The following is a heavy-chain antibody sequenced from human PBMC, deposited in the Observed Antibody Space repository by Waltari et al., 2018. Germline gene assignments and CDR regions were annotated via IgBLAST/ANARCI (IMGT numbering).Heavy chain of an antibody. CDR2: IKSKTDGGTT. D-gene: IGHD3-3*02. J-gene: IGHJ3*02. V-gene: IGHV3-15*01. CDR3: ATIHHLPFI. Sequence: EVQLVESGGGLVKPGESLRLSCGASGFTFSNAWMSWVRQAPGKGLKWVGRIKSKTDGGTTDYAVPVKGRFTISRDDSKNTVYLQMNSLKSEDTAVYYCATIHHLPFIWGQGTMVTVSS. CDR1: GFTFSNAW.